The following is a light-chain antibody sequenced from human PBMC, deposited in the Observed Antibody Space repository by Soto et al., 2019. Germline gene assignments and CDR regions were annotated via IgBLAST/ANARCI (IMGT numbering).Light chain of an antibody. Sequence: QSALTQPASVSGSPGQSITIFCTGTSSDVGRYNYVSWYQQHPGKAPQLMIYYVSDRPSGVSNRFSGSKSGNTASLTISWLQAEDGADYYCKSYTSSSTYVFGTGTKVTVL. CDR1: SSDVGRYNY. CDR2: YVS. J-gene: IGLJ1*01. V-gene: IGLV2-14*03. CDR3: KSYTSSSTYV.